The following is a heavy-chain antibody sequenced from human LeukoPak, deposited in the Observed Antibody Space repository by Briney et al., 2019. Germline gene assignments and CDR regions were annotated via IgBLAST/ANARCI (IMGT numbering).Heavy chain of an antibody. CDR2: ISSSSGTI. J-gene: IGHJ5*02. CDR3: TTVSGFRFDP. D-gene: IGHD1-1*01. Sequence: QAGGSLRLSCAASGFTFNSYSMNWVRQAPGKGLEWVSYISSSSGTIYYADSVKGRFTISRDNAKNSLYLQMNSLRDEDTAVYYCTTVSGFRFDPWGQGTLVTVSS. CDR1: GFTFNSYS. V-gene: IGHV3-48*02.